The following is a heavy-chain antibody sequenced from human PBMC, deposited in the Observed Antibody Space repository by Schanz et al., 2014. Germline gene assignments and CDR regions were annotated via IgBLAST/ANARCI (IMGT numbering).Heavy chain of an antibody. D-gene: IGHD5-12*01. CDR2: ISAYNGNT. CDR1: GYTFTSYG. CDR3: ARGSGGYGANNYFDY. Sequence: QVQLVQSGAAVKKPGASVKVSCKASGYTFTSYGISWVRQAPGQGLEWMGWISAYNGNTKYPQKLQGRVTMTTDTSTSTDYMELSSLRSEDTAVYSCARGSGGYGANNYFDYWGQGTLVTVSS. V-gene: IGHV1-18*01. J-gene: IGHJ4*02.